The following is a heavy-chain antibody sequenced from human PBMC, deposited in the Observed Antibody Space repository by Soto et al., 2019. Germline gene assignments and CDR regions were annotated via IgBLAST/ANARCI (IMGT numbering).Heavy chain of an antibody. J-gene: IGHJ6*02. D-gene: IGHD3-3*01. CDR3: ARGSITMFGVVIQDYYYGMDV. CDR1: GFTFNSYW. Sequence: LRPSCAASGFTFNSYWMSWVRQTPGKGLEWVANIKQDGSEKYYVDSVKGRFTISRDNAKNSLYLQMNSLRAEDTAVYYCARGSITMFGVVIQDYYYGMDVWGQGTTVIVSS. V-gene: IGHV3-7*03. CDR2: IKQDGSEK.